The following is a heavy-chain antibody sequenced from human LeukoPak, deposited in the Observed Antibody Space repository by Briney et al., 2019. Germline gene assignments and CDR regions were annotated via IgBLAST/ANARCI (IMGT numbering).Heavy chain of an antibody. D-gene: IGHD2-15*01. J-gene: IGHJ6*02. Sequence: PGGSLRLSCAASGFTFTAHAMHWARQAPGKGLEYVSTISTNGDTTYYADSVKGRFTISRDNSKNTLYLQMGSLRAEDMAVYYCARGRGVSSYDAMDVWGRGTAVTVSS. CDR2: ISTNGDTT. CDR3: ARGRGVSSYDAMDV. CDR1: GFTFTAHA. V-gene: IGHV3-64*02.